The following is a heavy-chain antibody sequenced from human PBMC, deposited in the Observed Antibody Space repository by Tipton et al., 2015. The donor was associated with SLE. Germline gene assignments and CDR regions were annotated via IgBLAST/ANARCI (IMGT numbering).Heavy chain of an antibody. CDR3: ARDSSAPSSYWCFDL. CDR1: GFTFSTYW. Sequence: SLRLSCAASGFTFSTYWMSWVRQAPGKGLEWVATMKEDGSEKSYVGSVKGRFTISRDNAKKSLFLQMNSLRAEDTAVYYCARDSSAPSSYWCFDLWGRGTLVTVSS. CDR2: MKEDGSEK. V-gene: IGHV3-7*01. D-gene: IGHD2-2*01. J-gene: IGHJ2*01.